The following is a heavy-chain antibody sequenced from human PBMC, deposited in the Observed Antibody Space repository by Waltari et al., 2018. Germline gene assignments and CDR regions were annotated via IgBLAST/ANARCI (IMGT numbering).Heavy chain of an antibody. CDR3: AKDRLSGDDFWSGQNYPHFFDY. Sequence: EVQLLASGGVLVQPGGSLRLSCAASGFTFSSYAMSWVRQAPWTGLEWVSVIYSGGSTYYADSVKGRFTISRDNAKNTLYLQMNSLRAEDTAVYYCAKDRLSGDDFWSGQNYPHFFDYWGQGTLVTVSS. D-gene: IGHD3-3*01. CDR1: GFTFSSYA. J-gene: IGHJ4*02. V-gene: IGHV3-23*03. CDR2: IYSGGST.